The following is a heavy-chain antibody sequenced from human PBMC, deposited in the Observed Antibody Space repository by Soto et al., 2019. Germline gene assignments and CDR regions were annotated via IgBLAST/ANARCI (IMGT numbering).Heavy chain of an antibody. V-gene: IGHV3-30-3*02. CDR2: GSNE. CDR1: GFTFSRYS. CDR3: AKNGLVGPTGVDV. D-gene: IGHD2-8*01. J-gene: IGHJ6*02. Sequence: QVKLVESGGGVVQPGTSLRLSCAASGFTFSRYSLHWVRQAPGKGLEWVAGSNEYYADSVKGRFTISRDNSKNTLYLQMNSLRAEDTAVYYCAKNGLVGPTGVDVWGQGTTVSVS.